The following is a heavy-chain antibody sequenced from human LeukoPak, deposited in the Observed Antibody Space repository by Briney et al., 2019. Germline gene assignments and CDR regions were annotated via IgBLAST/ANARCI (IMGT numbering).Heavy chain of an antibody. J-gene: IGHJ5*02. V-gene: IGHV1-2*02. D-gene: IGHD6-13*01. CDR1: GYTFTGNY. CDR3: ARGGATVVGTRADWFDA. CDR2: INPTTGST. Sequence: ASVKVSCTASGYTFTGNYLTWVRQAPGQGFEWMGWINPTTGSTNYAQKFQGRVTMTRDTYINTVYMELTGLISDDTAVYYCARGGATVVGTRADWFDAWGQGTLVTVSS.